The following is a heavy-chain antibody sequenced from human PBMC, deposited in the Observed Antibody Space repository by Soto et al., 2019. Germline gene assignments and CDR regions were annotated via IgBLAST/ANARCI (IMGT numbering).Heavy chain of an antibody. D-gene: IGHD4-17*01. J-gene: IGHJ2*01. CDR3: ATTLGGYGDFYWYFDL. Sequence: EVQLVESGGGLVKPGGSLRLSCAASGFTFSNYSMNWVRQAPEKGLEWVSSISSSSSYMYYADSVKGRFIISRDNAKNSLYLQMNSLRAKDTAVYYCATTLGGYGDFYWYFDLWGRGTLVTDSS. CDR2: ISSSSSYM. CDR1: GFTFSNYS. V-gene: IGHV3-21*06.